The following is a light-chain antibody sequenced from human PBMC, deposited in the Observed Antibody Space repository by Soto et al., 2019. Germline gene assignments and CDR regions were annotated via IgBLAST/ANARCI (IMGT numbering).Light chain of an antibody. Sequence: EIVLTQSPGTLSLSPGEGATVSCRVSQSINSKSLVWYQRKFGQAPRLLIYNTSSRATGIPDRFSGSGSGTDFTLTISSLEPEDFAVYYCQQRSNWPITFGQGTRLEIK. CDR1: QSINSKS. CDR3: QQRSNWPIT. J-gene: IGKJ5*01. CDR2: NTS. V-gene: IGKV3-11*01.